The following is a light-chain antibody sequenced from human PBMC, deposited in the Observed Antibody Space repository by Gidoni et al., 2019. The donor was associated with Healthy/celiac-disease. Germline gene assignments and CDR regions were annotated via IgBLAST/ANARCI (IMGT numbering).Light chain of an antibody. CDR2: DAS. V-gene: IGKV1-5*01. CDR3: QQYNSYPRT. Sequence: DIQMTQSPSTLSASVGDRVTITCRASQSISSWFAWYQQKPGKAPTRLIDDASSLERGVPSRFSGSVSGTEFTLTISSLQPDDCANDCCQQYNSYPRTFGQGTKVEIK. J-gene: IGKJ1*01. CDR1: QSISSW.